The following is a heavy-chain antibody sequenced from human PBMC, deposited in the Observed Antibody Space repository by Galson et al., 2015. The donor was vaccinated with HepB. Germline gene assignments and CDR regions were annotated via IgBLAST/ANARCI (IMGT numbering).Heavy chain of an antibody. CDR2: IIPIFGTA. CDR3: AGSVVGHSVYHLNTFFDY. D-gene: IGHD2-15*01. J-gene: IGHJ4*02. CDR1: GGTFSSYA. Sequence: SVKVSCKASGGTFSSYAISWVRQAPGQGLEWMGGIIPIFGTANYAQKFQGRVTITADESTSTAYMELSSPRSEDTAVYYCAGSVVGHSVYHLNTFFDYWGQGTLVTVSS. V-gene: IGHV1-69*13.